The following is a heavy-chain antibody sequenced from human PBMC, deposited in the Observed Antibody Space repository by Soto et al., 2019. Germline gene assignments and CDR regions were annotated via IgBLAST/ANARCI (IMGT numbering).Heavy chain of an antibody. V-gene: IGHV3-23*01. CDR2: ISGSGGST. CDR1: GFTFSSYA. CDR3: ASDCSSTSCPFDY. J-gene: IGHJ4*02. Sequence: GGSLRLSCAASGFTFSSYAMSWVRQAPGKGLEWVSAISGSGGSTYYADSVKGRFTISRDNSKNTLYLQMNSLRAEDTAVYYCASDCSSTSCPFDYWGQGTLGTVSS. D-gene: IGHD2-2*01.